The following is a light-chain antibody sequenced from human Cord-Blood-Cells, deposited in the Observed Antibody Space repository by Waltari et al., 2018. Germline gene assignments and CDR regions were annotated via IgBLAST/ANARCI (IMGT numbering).Light chain of an antibody. CDR3: SSYTSSSTLV. CDR2: DVS. V-gene: IGLV2-14*01. J-gene: IGLJ1*01. Sequence: QSALTQPASVSGSPGQSITISCTGTSSDVGGYNYVSWYQQHPGKAPKLMIYDVSNRPSGVSKRFSGSKSGNTASLTISGLHAEDEADYYCSSYTSSSTLVFGTGTKVTVL. CDR1: SSDVGGYNY.